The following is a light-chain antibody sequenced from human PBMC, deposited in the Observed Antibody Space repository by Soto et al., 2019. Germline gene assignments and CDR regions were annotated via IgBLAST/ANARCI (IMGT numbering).Light chain of an antibody. V-gene: IGLV2-14*01. CDR1: SSDVGGYHY. CDR3: SSYTSSITYV. J-gene: IGLJ1*01. CDR2: DVS. Sequence: QSVLTQPASVSGSPGQSITISCTGTSSDVGGYHYVSWYQQYPGKAPKVMIYDVSNRPSGVSNRFSGSKSGTMASLTISGLQAEDEADYYCSSYTSSITYVFGTGTKLTVL.